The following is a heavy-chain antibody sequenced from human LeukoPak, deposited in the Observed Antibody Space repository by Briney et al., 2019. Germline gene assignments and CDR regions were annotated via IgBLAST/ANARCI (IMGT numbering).Heavy chain of an antibody. CDR3: AAFPRITMIVVVITGSLGFDY. CDR2: FDPEDGET. CDR1: GYTLTELS. Sequence: GASVKVSCKVSGYTLTELSMHWVRQAPGKGLEWMGGFDPEDGETIYAQKFQGRVTMTEDTSTDTAYMELSSLRSEDTAVYYCAAFPRITMIVVVITGSLGFDYWGQGTLVTVSS. D-gene: IGHD3-22*01. V-gene: IGHV1-24*01. J-gene: IGHJ4*02.